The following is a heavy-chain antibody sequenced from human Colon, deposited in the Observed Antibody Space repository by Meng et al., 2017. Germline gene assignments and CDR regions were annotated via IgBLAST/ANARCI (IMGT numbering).Heavy chain of an antibody. Sequence: SVKVSCKASGGTFSSYAISWVRQAPGQGLEWMGGIIPFFGTANYAQKFQGRVTITADKSTSTAYMELSSLRSEDTAVYYCARPRDSSGWYGEWYFDLWGHGTLVTVSS. CDR2: IIPFFGTA. CDR1: GGTFSSYA. D-gene: IGHD6-19*01. J-gene: IGHJ2*01. CDR3: ARPRDSSGWYGEWYFDL. V-gene: IGHV1-69*06.